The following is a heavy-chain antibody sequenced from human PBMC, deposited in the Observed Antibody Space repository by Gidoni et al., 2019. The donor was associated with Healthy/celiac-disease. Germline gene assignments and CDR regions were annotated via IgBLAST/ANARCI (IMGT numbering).Heavy chain of an antibody. CDR3: ARGPGRYYDILTGYYPSRYYYMDV. J-gene: IGHJ6*03. Sequence: QVQLVQSGSELKKPGASVKVSCKASGYTFTSYAMNWVRQAPGQGLEWMGWINTNTGNPTYAQGFTGRFVFSLDTSVSTAYLQISSLKAEDTAVYYCARGPGRYYDILTGYYPSRYYYMDVWGKGTTVTVSS. V-gene: IGHV7-4-1*02. CDR1: GYTFTSYA. CDR2: INTNTGNP. D-gene: IGHD3-9*01.